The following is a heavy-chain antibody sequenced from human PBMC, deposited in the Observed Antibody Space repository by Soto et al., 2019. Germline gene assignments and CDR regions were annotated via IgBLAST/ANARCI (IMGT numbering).Heavy chain of an antibody. CDR1: GYTFTSYA. V-gene: IGHV1-3*01. D-gene: IGHD2-21*02. CDR2: INAGNGNT. J-gene: IGHJ4*02. Sequence: GASVKVSCKASGYTFTSYAMHWGRQAPGQRLEWMGWINAGNGNTKYSQKFQGRVTITRDTSASTAYMELSSLRSEDTAVYYCARSIVVVTAADYWGQGTLVTVSS. CDR3: ARSIVVVTAADY.